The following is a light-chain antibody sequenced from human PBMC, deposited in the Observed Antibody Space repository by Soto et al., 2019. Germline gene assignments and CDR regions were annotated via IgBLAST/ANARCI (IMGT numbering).Light chain of an antibody. V-gene: IGLV2-8*01. CDR1: SSDVGGYNY. J-gene: IGLJ2*01. Sequence: QSALTQPPSASGSPGQSVTISCNGTSSDVGGYNYVSWYQQHPGKAPKLMIYEVSKRPSGVPDRFSGSKSGNTASLTVSGLQAEDEADYYCSSYAGSNINVVFGGGTKLTVL. CDR2: EVS. CDR3: SSYAGSNINVV.